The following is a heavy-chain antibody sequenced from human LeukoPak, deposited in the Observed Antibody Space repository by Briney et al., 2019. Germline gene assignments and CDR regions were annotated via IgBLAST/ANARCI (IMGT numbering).Heavy chain of an antibody. Sequence: WGSLRLSCAASGFTFSSYRMSWVRQAPGKGLEWVANIKQDGSEKYYVDSVKGRFTISRDNARNSLYLQMNSLRAEDTAVYYCARSGRHSGSLFDYWGQGTLVTVSS. CDR2: IKQDGSEK. D-gene: IGHD1-26*01. J-gene: IGHJ4*02. CDR3: ARSGRHSGSLFDY. V-gene: IGHV3-7*01. CDR1: GFTFSSYR.